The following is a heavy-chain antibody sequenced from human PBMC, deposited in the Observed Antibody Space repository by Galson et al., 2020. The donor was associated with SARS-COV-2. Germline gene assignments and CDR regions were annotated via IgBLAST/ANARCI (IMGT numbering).Heavy chain of an antibody. D-gene: IGHD2-8*01. CDR2: ISSSGTTI. J-gene: IGHJ6*02. V-gene: IGHV3-48*02. CDR1: GFTFSSYN. Sequence: GGSLRLSCVASGFTFSSYNMNWVRQAPGKGLEWVSYISSSGTTIYYADSVKGRFTISRDNARNSLYLQMTSLRDEDTAVYYGAGGDIVLMVHTYGMDVWGQGTTVTVSS. CDR3: AGGDIVLMVHTYGMDV.